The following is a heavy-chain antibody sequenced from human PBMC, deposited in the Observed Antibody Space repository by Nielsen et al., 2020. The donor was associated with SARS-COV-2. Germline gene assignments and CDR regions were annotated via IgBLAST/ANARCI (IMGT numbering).Heavy chain of an antibody. J-gene: IGHJ4*02. CDR3: AREGTGYSNGWFSDY. CDR1: GYTFTSYA. CDR2: INAGNGNT. D-gene: IGHD6-19*01. V-gene: IGHV1-3*01. Sequence: ASVKVSCKASGYTFTSYAMHWVRQAPGQRLEWMGWINAGNGNTKYSQKFQGRVTITRDTSASTAYMELSSLTSEDTAVYFCAREGTGYSNGWFSDYWGQGTLVTVSS.